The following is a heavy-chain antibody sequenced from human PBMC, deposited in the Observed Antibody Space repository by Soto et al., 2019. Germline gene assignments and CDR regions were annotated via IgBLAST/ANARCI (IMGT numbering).Heavy chain of an antibody. CDR3: AATKWNDDYYYYYGMDV. J-gene: IGHJ6*02. CDR2: IVVGSGNT. V-gene: IGHV1-58*01. CDR1: GFTFTSSA. D-gene: IGHD1-1*01. Sequence: SVKVSCKASGFTFTSSAVQWVRQARGQRLEWIGWIVVGSGNTNYAQKFQERVTITRDMSTSTAYMELSSLRSEDTAVYYCAATKWNDDYYYYYGMDVWGQGNTVTVX.